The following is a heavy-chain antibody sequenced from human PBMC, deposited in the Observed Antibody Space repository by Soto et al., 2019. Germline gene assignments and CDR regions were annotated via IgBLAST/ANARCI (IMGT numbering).Heavy chain of an antibody. CDR3: TTDLFVVVPAAIPTYYYYMDV. J-gene: IGHJ6*03. CDR2: IKSKTDGGTT. Sequence: EVQLVESGGGLVKPGGSLRLSCAASGFTFSNAWMSWVRQAPGKGLEWVGRIKSKTDGGTTDYAAPVKGRFTISRDDSKNTLYLQMNSLKTEDTAVYYCTTDLFVVVPAAIPTYYYYMDVWGKGTTVTVSS. CDR1: GFTFSNAW. D-gene: IGHD2-2*01. V-gene: IGHV3-15*01.